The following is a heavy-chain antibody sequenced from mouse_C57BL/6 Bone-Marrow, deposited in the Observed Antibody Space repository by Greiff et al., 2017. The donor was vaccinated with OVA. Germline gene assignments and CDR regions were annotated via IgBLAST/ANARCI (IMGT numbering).Heavy chain of an antibody. D-gene: IGHD2-3*01. CDR1: GYTFTSYW. CDR2: IHPSDSDN. J-gene: IGHJ4*01. Sequence: QVQLKQPGAELVKPGASVKVSCTASGYTFTSYWMHWVKQRPGQGLEWIGRIHPSDSDNNYNQKFKGQATLTVDKSSSTAYMQLSSLTSEDSAVYYCARGWLLRNAMDYWGQGTSVTVSS. V-gene: IGHV1-74*01. CDR3: ARGWLLRNAMDY.